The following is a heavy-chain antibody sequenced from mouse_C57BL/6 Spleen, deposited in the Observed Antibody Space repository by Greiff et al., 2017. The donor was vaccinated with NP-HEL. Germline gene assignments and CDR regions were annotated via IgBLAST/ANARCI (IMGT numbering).Heavy chain of an antibody. Sequence: QVQLQQPGAELVRPGTSVKLSCKASGYTFTSYWMHWVKQRPGQGLEWIGVIDPSDSYTNYNQKFKGKATLTVDTSSITAYMQLSSPTSEYSAVYYCAREETNGGDFDSWGQGTTLTVSS. CDR3: AREETNGGDFDS. CDR2: IDPSDSYT. CDR1: GYTFTSYW. V-gene: IGHV1-59*01. D-gene: IGHD1-3*01. J-gene: IGHJ2*01.